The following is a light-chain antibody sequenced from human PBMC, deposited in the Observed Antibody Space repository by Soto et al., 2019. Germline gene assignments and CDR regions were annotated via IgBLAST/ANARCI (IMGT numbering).Light chain of an antibody. CDR3: SSYSTSFFYV. J-gene: IGLJ1*01. CDR2: QVS. CDR1: SSDVGGYHY. Sequence: QSVLTQPASVSGSPGQSMTISCTGSSSDVGGYHYVSWYQQHPGKAPKLIIYQVSHRPSGVSDRFSGTKSGSTASLTISGLRDEDEADYYCSSYSTSFFYVFGTGTKVTVL. V-gene: IGLV2-14*03.